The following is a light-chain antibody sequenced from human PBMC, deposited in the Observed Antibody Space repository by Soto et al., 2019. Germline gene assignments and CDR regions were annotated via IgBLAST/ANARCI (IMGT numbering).Light chain of an antibody. CDR2: DAY. J-gene: IGKJ2*01. CDR3: QQYYTYYT. Sequence: DIQMTQSPSILPASVGDRVTITCRASQSISSSLAWYQQKPGKAPKFLIYDAYTLESGVPSRFSGSGSGTEFTLTISSLQPDDFATYYCQQYYTYYTFGQGTKLEIK. V-gene: IGKV1-5*01. CDR1: QSISSS.